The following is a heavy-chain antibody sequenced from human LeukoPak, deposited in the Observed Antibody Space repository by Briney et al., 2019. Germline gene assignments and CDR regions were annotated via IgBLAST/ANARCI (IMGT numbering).Heavy chain of an antibody. D-gene: IGHD3-10*01. Sequence: GGSLRLSCAASGFTFRSDAMSWVRQAPGKGLQWVSAISGSGDSTYYADSVQGRFTISRDNSKNTLYLQMNSLRAEDTAVYYCAKDRYYGSGNYYREFDYWGQGTLVTVSS. CDR2: ISGSGDST. CDR1: GFTFRSDA. V-gene: IGHV3-23*01. CDR3: AKDRYYGSGNYYREFDY. J-gene: IGHJ4*02.